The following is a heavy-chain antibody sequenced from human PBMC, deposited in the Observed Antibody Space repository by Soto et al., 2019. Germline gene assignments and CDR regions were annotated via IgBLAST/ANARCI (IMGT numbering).Heavy chain of an antibody. J-gene: IGHJ4*02. D-gene: IGHD2-8*02. CDR1: GYTFSSRA. Sequence: VHLWESGGDLVQPGGSLRVSCVGSGYTFSSRAMSWVRQAPGKGLEWVSGIDGGGTTDYADSVKGRFTISRDNSQVPLYLQMNSLRAEDTAVYYCATLLGFSSGGSWYSHVADYWGQGTLVTVSS. CDR2: IDGGGTT. CDR3: ATLLGFSSGGSWYSHVADY. V-gene: IGHV3-23*01.